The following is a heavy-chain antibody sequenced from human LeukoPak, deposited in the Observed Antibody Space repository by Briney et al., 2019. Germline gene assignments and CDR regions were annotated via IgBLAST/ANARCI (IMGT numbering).Heavy chain of an antibody. CDR2: ISSSGSTI. V-gene: IGHV3-11*04. Sequence: LSLTCAVYGGSFSGYYWSWIRQPPGKGLEWVSYISSSGSTIYYADSVKGRFTISRDNAKNSLYLQMNSLRAEDTAVYYCARSAMGYWGQGTLVTVSS. CDR3: ARSAMGY. D-gene: IGHD2-2*01. CDR1: GGSFSGYY. J-gene: IGHJ4*02.